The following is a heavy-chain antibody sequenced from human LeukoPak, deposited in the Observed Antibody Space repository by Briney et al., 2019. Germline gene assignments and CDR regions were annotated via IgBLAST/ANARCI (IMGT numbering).Heavy chain of an antibody. CDR1: GFTVSSNY. V-gene: IGHV3-53*01. CDR2: IYGGGST. D-gene: IGHD1-26*01. J-gene: IGHJ6*03. Sequence: GGSLRLSCAASGFTVSSNYMSWVRQAPGKGLEWVSVIYGGGSTYYADSVKGRFTISRDNSKNTLYLQMNSLRAEDTAVYYCARDLRVGANYYYYYYMNVWGKGTTVTISS. CDR3: ARDLRVGANYYYYYYMNV.